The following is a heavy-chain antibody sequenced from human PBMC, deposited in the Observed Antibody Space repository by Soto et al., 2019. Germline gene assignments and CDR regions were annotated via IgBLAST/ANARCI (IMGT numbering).Heavy chain of an antibody. Sequence: PGGSLRLSCAASGFTFSSYAMSWVRQAPGKGLKWVSAISGSGGNTYYADSVKGRFTISRDNSKNTLYLQMNTLRAEDTALYYCAKGREGFGNDAFDIWGQGTMVTVSS. V-gene: IGHV3-23*01. D-gene: IGHD3-10*01. CDR3: AKGREGFGNDAFDI. CDR2: ISGSGGNT. CDR1: GFTFSSYA. J-gene: IGHJ3*02.